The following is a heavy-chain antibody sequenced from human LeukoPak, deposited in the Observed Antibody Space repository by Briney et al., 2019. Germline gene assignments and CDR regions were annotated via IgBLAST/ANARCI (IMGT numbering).Heavy chain of an antibody. CDR3: ARVYYDSSGYYYEDAFDI. V-gene: IGHV1-2*06. CDR1: GYTFTGYY. CDR2: INPNSGGT. Sequence: ASVKASCKASGYTFTGYYMHWVRQAPGQGLEWMGRINPNSGGTNYARKFQGRVTMTRDTSISTAYMELSRLRSDDTAVYYCARVYYDSSGYYYEDAFDIWGQGTMVTVSS. D-gene: IGHD3-22*01. J-gene: IGHJ3*02.